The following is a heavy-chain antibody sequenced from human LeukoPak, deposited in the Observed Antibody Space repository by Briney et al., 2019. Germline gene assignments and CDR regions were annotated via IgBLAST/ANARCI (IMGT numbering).Heavy chain of an antibody. J-gene: IGHJ4*02. V-gene: IGHV3-21*01. Sequence: PGGSLRLSCAASGFTFSSYSMNWVRQAPGKGLEWVSSISSSSSYIYYADSVKGRFTISRDNAKNSLYLQMNSLRVEDTAVYYCASRPRVDYYGSGSYLYWGQGTLVTVSS. D-gene: IGHD3-10*01. CDR3: ASRPRVDYYGSGSYLY. CDR1: GFTFSSYS. CDR2: ISSSSSYI.